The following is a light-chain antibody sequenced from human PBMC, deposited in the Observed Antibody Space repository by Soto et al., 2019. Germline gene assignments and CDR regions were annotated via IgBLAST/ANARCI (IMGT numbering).Light chain of an antibody. CDR3: QQHSHWPPWT. CDR1: QSVSNNY. CDR2: GAS. V-gene: IGKV3-11*01. J-gene: IGKJ1*01. Sequence: EIVLTQSPGTLSLSPGERATLSCRASQSVSNNYLDWYQQKPGQAPRLLIHGASNRATGIPDRFSGSGSGTDFTLTISNLEPEDFAVYYCQQHSHWPPWTFGQGTKVDIK.